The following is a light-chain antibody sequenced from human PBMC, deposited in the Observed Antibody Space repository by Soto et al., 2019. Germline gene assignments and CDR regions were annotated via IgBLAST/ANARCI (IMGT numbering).Light chain of an antibody. V-gene: IGKV3-20*01. CDR1: QSVSSSY. Sequence: EIVLTQSPGTLSLSPGERATLSCRASQSVSSSYLAWYQQKPGQAPRLLIYGASSRATGIPDRFSGSGSGKEFTFTISRLEPEDFAVYYCQQYGSSPPITFGPGTKVDIK. CDR2: GAS. J-gene: IGKJ3*01. CDR3: QQYGSSPPIT.